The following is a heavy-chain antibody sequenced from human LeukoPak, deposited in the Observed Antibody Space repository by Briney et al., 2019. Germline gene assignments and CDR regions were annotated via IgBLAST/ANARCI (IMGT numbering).Heavy chain of an antibody. CDR3: ARNVRYCSSTSCSPAWFDP. J-gene: IGHJ5*02. Sequence: PSETLSLTCAVSGGSISSGGYSWSWIRQPPGKGLEWIGYIYHSGSTYYNPSLKSRVTISVDTSKNQFSLKLSSVTAADTAVYYCARNVRYCSSTSCSPAWFDPWGQGTLVTVSS. D-gene: IGHD2-2*01. CDR1: GGSISSGGYS. CDR2: IYHSGST. V-gene: IGHV4-30-2*02.